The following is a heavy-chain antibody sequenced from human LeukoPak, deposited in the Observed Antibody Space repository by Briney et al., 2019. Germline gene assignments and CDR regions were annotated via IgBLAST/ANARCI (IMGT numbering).Heavy chain of an antibody. CDR2: IYYSGST. CDR3: ARHYWDDTNYYYYYYMDV. V-gene: IGHV4-39*01. J-gene: IGHJ6*03. Sequence: SETLSLTCTVSGVSISSSSYYWGWIRQPPGKGLEWIGSIYYSGSTYYNPPLKSRVTISVDTSKNQFSLKLSSVTAADTAVYYCARHYWDDTNYYYYYYMDVWGKGTTVTVSS. CDR1: GVSISSSSYY. D-gene: IGHD1-1*01.